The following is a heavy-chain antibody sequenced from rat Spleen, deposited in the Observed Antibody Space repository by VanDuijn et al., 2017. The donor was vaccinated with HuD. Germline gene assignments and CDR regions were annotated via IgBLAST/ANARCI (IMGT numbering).Heavy chain of an antibody. V-gene: IGHV5S13*01. CDR1: GFTFSNSG. J-gene: IGHJ3*01. D-gene: IGHD1-11*01. CDR3: ARHGYGGYSGPFAY. Sequence: EVQLVESGGGLVQPGRSLKLSCVVSGFTFSNSGMAWVRQAPTKGLEWVASITNSGDSTYYRDSVKGRFTISRDNAKSTLYLQMDSLRSEDTATYYCARHGYGGYSGPFAYWGQGTLVTVSS. CDR2: ITNSGDST.